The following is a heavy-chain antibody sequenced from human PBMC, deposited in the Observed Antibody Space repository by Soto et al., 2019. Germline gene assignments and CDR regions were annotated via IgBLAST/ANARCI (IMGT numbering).Heavy chain of an antibody. V-gene: IGHV4-30-4*02. J-gene: IGHJ4*02. CDR1: TGSIISGDYY. Sequence: SETLSLTCTVSTGSIISGDYYWTWIRQPPGKGLEWIGSIYYIGTTYYNPSLRSRLAISLDTSKSQFSLNLNSVTAADTAVYYCASAFGGWPPDSWGQGTLVTVSS. CDR2: IYYIGTT. CDR3: ASAFGGWPPDS. D-gene: IGHD6-19*01.